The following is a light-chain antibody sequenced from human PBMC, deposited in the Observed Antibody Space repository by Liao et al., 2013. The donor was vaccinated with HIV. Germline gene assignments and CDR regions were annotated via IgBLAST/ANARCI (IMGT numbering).Light chain of an antibody. CDR3: QVWDSSSDHVV. J-gene: IGLJ3*02. V-gene: IGLV3-21*04. CDR1: NIESKS. Sequence: SYELTQPPSVSVAPGKTASITCGGDNIESKSVHWCQQKPGQAPVMVIYYDSDRPSGIPERFSGSNSGNTATLTVSRVEAGDEADYFCQVWDSSSDHVVFGGGTKLTVL. CDR2: YDS.